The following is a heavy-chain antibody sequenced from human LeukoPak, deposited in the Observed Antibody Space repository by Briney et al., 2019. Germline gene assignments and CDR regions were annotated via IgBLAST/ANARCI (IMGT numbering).Heavy chain of an antibody. CDR1: GGSFSGYY. CDR3: ARVTGYMIEDYFDY. J-gene: IGHJ4*02. V-gene: IGHV4-34*01. D-gene: IGHD3-22*01. CDR2: INHSGST. Sequence: SETLSLTCAVYGGSFSGYYWSWIRQPPGKGLEWIGEINHSGSTNYNPSLKSRVTMSVDTSKKQFSLKLSSVTAADTAVYYCARVTGYMIEDYFDYWGQGTLVTVSS.